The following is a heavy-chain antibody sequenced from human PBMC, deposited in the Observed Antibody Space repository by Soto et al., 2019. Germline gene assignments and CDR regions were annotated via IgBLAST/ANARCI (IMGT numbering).Heavy chain of an antibody. CDR2: IVVGSGNT. V-gene: IGHV1-58*02. Sequence: ASVKVSCKASGFTFTSSAMQWVRQARGQRLEWIGWIVVGSGNTNYAQKFQERVTITRDMSTSTAYMELSSLRSEDTAVYYCAADRGRREGGYCSGGSCGRIYYYYYYMDVWGKGTTVTVSS. D-gene: IGHD2-15*01. J-gene: IGHJ6*03. CDR3: AADRGRREGGYCSGGSCGRIYYYYYYMDV. CDR1: GFTFTSSA.